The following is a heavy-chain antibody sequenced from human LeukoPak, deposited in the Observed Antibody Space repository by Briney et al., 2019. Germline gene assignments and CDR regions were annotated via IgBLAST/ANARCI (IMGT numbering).Heavy chain of an antibody. J-gene: IGHJ4*02. CDR1: GHTFTSYY. Sequence: VASVNVSCKASGHTFTSYYMHWVRQAPGQGLEWMGIINPSGGSTSYAQKFQGRVTMTRDTSTSTVYMELSRLRSDDTAVYYCARDSRRRIRYSYGSFYFDYWGQGTLVTVSS. D-gene: IGHD5-18*01. CDR3: ARDSRRRIRYSYGSFYFDY. CDR2: INPSGGST. V-gene: IGHV1-46*01.